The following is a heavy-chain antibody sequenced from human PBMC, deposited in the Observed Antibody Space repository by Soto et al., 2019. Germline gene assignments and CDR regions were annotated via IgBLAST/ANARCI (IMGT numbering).Heavy chain of an antibody. V-gene: IGHV3-23*01. Sequence: PGGSLRLSCAASGFTFSSYAMSWVRQAPGKGLEWVSAISGSGGSTYYADSVKGRFTISRDNSKNTLYLQMNSLRAEDTAVYYCAIRYSSGWYSWPDAFDIWGQGTMVTVSS. CDR2: ISGSGGST. J-gene: IGHJ3*02. D-gene: IGHD6-19*01. CDR1: GFTFSSYA. CDR3: AIRYSSGWYSWPDAFDI.